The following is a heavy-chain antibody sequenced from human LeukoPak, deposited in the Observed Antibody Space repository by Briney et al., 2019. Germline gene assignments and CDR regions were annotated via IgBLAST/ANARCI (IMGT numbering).Heavy chain of an antibody. V-gene: IGHV3-11*01. J-gene: IGHJ4*02. CDR3: VRDYRACFDY. Sequence: GGSLRLSCAASEFTFSDYYMSWIRQAPGKGLEWVSYISSSGSTIYYADSVKGRFTISRDNAKNSLYLQMNSLRAENTAVYYCVRDYRACFDYWGQGTLVTVSS. CDR2: ISSSGSTI. CDR1: EFTFSDYY. D-gene: IGHD3-16*02.